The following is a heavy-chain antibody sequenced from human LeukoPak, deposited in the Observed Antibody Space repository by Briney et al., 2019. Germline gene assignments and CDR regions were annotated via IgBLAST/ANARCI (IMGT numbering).Heavy chain of an antibody. CDR1: GGSISSSGYY. D-gene: IGHD2-2*01. V-gene: IGHV4-39*07. Sequence: SETLSLTCTVSGGSISSSGYYWGWIRQPPGKGLEWIGGIYYSGSTYYNPSLKSRVTISVDTSKNQFSLKLSSVTAADTAVYYCARDSRNYCRAFDIWGQGTMVTVSS. J-gene: IGHJ3*02. CDR3: ARDSRNYCRAFDI. CDR2: IYYSGST.